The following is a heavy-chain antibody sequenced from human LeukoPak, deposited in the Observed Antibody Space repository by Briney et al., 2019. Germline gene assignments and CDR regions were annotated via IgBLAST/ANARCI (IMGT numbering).Heavy chain of an antibody. Sequence: GESLKISCKGSGYDFYGYWIGWVRQMSGKGLEWLGIIYPDDSKIIYSPPFEGQFTLSGNKSISTAYLQWSSLKASDTAIYYCARFNSPSLSGNRFDPWGQGTLVTVSS. CDR2: IYPDDSKI. V-gene: IGHV5-51*01. CDR3: ARFNSPSLSGNRFDP. J-gene: IGHJ5*02. CDR1: GYDFYGYW. D-gene: IGHD2/OR15-2a*01.